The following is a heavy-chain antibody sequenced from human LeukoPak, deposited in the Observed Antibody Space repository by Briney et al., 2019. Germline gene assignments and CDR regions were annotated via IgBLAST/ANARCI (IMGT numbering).Heavy chain of an antibody. Sequence: SETLSLTCTVSGGSISSSNHYWGWIRQPPGKGLEWIVSIYYKGSTYHSPSLKSRVTISVDTSKNQFSLKLSSVTAADTAVYYCASYISGWTRDYWGQGTLVTVSS. CDR1: GGSISSSNHY. CDR2: IYYKGST. J-gene: IGHJ4*02. D-gene: IGHD6-19*01. CDR3: ASYISGWTRDY. V-gene: IGHV4-39*01.